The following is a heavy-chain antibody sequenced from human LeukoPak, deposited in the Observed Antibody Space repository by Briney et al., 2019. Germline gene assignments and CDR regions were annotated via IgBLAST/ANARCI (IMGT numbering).Heavy chain of an antibody. CDR1: GGSISSYY. Sequence: SETLSLTCTVSGGSISSYYLSWIRQPPGKGLEWIGYIYYSGSTNYNPSLKSRVTISVDTSKNQFSLKLSSVTAADTAVYYCARGNDFWSVENWFDPWGQGTLVTVSS. D-gene: IGHD3-3*01. CDR2: IYYSGST. CDR3: ARGNDFWSVENWFDP. V-gene: IGHV4-59*01. J-gene: IGHJ5*02.